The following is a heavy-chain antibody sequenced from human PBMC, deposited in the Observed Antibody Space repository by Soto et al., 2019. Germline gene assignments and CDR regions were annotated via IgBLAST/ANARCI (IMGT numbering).Heavy chain of an antibody. CDR3: ARVGETNGYYYFDY. D-gene: IGHD2-8*01. CDR2: IYQSGST. J-gene: IGHJ4*02. Sequence: LSLTCAVSGGSISVGGYSWSWIRQPPGKGLEWIGYIYQSGSTYYNPSLKSRVTISLDRSKNQFSLMLNSVTAADTAVYYCARVGETNGYYYFDYWGQGTLVTVSS. CDR1: GGSISVGGYS. V-gene: IGHV4-30-2*01.